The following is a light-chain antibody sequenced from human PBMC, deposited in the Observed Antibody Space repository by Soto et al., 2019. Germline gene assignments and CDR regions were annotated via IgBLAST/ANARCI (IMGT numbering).Light chain of an antibody. J-gene: IGKJ1*01. CDR2: GAS. CDR1: QSISSY. V-gene: IGKV1-39*01. Sequence: DIQMTQSPSSLSASVGDRVTITCRASQSISSYLNWYQQKPGKAPNRLIYGASSLQSGVPSRFSRSGSGTDFTLTISSLQPEDFATYYCQQSYSTPPWTFGQGTKVEIK. CDR3: QQSYSTPPWT.